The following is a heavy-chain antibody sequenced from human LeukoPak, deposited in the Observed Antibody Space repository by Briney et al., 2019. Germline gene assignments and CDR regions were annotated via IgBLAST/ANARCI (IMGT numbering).Heavy chain of an antibody. CDR2: IYPGDSDT. V-gene: IGHV5-51*01. Sequence: GESLKISCKGSGYSFTNYWIGWGRQMPGKGVWWMGIIYPGDSDTRYSPSFQGQVTISADKSISTAYLQWSRLKASDTAMYYCARLTYYDDSSGYWYFDYWGQGTLVTVSS. CDR3: ARLTYYDDSSGYWYFDY. D-gene: IGHD3-22*01. CDR1: GYSFTNYW. J-gene: IGHJ4*02.